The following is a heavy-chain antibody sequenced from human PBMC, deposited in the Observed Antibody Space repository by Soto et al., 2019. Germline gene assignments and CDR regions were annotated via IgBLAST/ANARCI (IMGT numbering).Heavy chain of an antibody. CDR1: GFTFSTYT. V-gene: IGHV3-64*01. CDR3: ARDSSGWVQY. CDR2: IKSNGGST. J-gene: IGHJ4*02. Sequence: EVPLVESGGGLVQPGGSLRLSCAASGFTFSTYTMHWVRQAPGKGLEYVSSIKSNGGSTYYANSVKDRFTISRDNSKNTVYLQMGSLRVEDMAIYYCARDSSGWVQYWGQGTLVTVSS. D-gene: IGHD6-19*01.